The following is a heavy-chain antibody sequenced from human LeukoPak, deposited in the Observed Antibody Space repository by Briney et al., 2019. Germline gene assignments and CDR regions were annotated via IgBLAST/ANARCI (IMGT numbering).Heavy chain of an antibody. CDR3: TRDRGAYNLYDY. D-gene: IGHD1-1*01. CDR2: IRSKAYGETA. Sequence: GGSLRLSCTASGFTFGDYAMSWIRQAPGKGLEWVGFIRSKAYGETADYAASVKGRFTISRDGSKAIAYLQMNSLKTEDTAVYHCTRDRGAYNLYDYWGQGTLVTVSS. J-gene: IGHJ4*02. V-gene: IGHV3-49*01. CDR1: GFTFGDYA.